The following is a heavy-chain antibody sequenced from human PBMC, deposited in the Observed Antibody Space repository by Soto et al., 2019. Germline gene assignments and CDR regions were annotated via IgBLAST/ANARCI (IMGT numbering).Heavy chain of an antibody. CDR1: GGSISSYY. D-gene: IGHD6-13*01. Sequence: QVQLQESGPGLVKPSETLSLTCTVSGGSISSYYWSWIRQPPGKGLEWIGYIYYSGSTNYNPSLKSRVTISVDTSKNQFSLKLSSVTAADTAVYYCARRWNTGYSRGFDPWGQGTLVTVSS. CDR3: ARRWNTGYSRGFDP. CDR2: IYYSGST. J-gene: IGHJ5*02. V-gene: IGHV4-59*08.